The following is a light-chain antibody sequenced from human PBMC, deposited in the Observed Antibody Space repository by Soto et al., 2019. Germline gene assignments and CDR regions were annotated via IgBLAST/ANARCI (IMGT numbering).Light chain of an antibody. J-gene: IGKJ1*01. V-gene: IGKV1-5*03. CDR3: QPYNSDSRT. CDR2: KAS. Sequence: DIQMTHSPSTLSASVGDRVTITCRASQSISTYLAWYRHKPGEAPKLLIYKASTLERGVPSRFSGSGSGTDFTLTISSLQPDDFATYYCQPYNSDSRTFGQGTKVDI. CDR1: QSISTY.